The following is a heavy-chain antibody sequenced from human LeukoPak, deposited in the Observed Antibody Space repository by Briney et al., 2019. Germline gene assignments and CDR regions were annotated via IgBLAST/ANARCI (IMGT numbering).Heavy chain of an antibody. Sequence: SVKVSCKASGGTFSSYAISWVRRAPGQGLEWMGGIIPIFGTANYAQKFQGRVTITADESTSTAYMELSSLRSEDTAVYYCARVRGQLLSYYYYYMDVWGKGTTVTVSS. CDR2: IIPIFGTA. V-gene: IGHV1-69*01. J-gene: IGHJ6*03. CDR3: ARVRGQLLSYYYYYMDV. CDR1: GGTFSSYA. D-gene: IGHD2-2*01.